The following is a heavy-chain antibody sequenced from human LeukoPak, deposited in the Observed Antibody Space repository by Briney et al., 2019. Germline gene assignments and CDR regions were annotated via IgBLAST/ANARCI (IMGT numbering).Heavy chain of an antibody. Sequence: SETLSLTCTVSGGSISSYYWNWIRQPPGKGLEWIGYIYYSGSTNYNSSLKSRVIISVDTSKNQFSLKLSSVTAADTAVYYCARHPGLRYFDWSRMGAFDIWGQGTMVTVSS. V-gene: IGHV4-59*08. CDR1: GGSISSYY. CDR2: IYYSGST. J-gene: IGHJ3*02. D-gene: IGHD3-9*01. CDR3: ARHPGLRYFDWSRMGAFDI.